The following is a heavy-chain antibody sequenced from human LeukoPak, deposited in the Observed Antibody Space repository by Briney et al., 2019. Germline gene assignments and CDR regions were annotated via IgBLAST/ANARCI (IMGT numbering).Heavy chain of an antibody. D-gene: IGHD3-3*01. J-gene: IGHJ3*02. CDR2: ISGSGGST. CDR3: AKTVRFPPDAFDI. Sequence: GGSLRLSCAASGFTFSSYAMSWVRQAPGKGLEWASAISGSGGSTYYADSVKGRFTISRDNSKNTLYLQMNSLRAEDTAVYYCAKTVRFPPDAFDIWGQGTMVTVSS. CDR1: GFTFSSYA. V-gene: IGHV3-23*01.